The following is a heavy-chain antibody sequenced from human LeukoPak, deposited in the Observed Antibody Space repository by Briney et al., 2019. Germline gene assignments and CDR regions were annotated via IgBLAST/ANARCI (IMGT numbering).Heavy chain of an antibody. D-gene: IGHD2-2*01. V-gene: IGHV4-59*12. CDR1: GGSINSYY. J-gene: IGHJ5*02. Sequence: KSSETLSLTCTVSGGSINSYYWSWIRQPPGKGLEWIGYIYYSGSTYYNPSLKSRVTISVDTSKNQFSLKLSSVTAADTAVYYCARAFSSTSYILPDNWFDPWGQGTLVTVSS. CDR2: IYYSGST. CDR3: ARAFSSTSYILPDNWFDP.